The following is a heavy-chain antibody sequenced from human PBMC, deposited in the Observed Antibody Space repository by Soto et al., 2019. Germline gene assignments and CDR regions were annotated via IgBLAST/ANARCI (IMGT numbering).Heavy chain of an antibody. V-gene: IGHV5-51*01. CDR3: ARHGGYCISTYCYFYYGMDV. D-gene: IGHD2-2*01. CDR2: IYSGDSDS. J-gene: IGHJ6*02. CDR1: GYRFSSYW. Sequence: GESLKISCKGSGYRFSSYWIGWVRQMPGKGLEWMGSIYSGDSDSRYSPSFQGQVTLSVDKSISTAYLQWSSLKASDTAIYYCARHGGYCISTYCYFYYGMDVWGQGTTVTVSS.